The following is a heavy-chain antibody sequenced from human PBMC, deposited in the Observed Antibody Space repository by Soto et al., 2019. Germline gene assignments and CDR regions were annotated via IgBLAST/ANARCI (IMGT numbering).Heavy chain of an antibody. CDR3: VRDAWELGPDQDY. Sequence: GGSLRLSCEVSGFTFSHYWMAWVRQAPGKGLEWLANIKEDGSEKYYVDSVKGRFTISRDNSKNSVYLQMTGLRAEDTAVYYCVRDAWELGPDQDYWGQGTLVTVSS. J-gene: IGHJ4*02. D-gene: IGHD1-26*01. V-gene: IGHV3-7*04. CDR2: IKEDGSEK. CDR1: GFTFSHYW.